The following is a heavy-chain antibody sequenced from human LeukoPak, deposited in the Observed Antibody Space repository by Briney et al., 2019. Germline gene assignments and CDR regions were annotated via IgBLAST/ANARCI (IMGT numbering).Heavy chain of an antibody. V-gene: IGHV3-49*04. CDR3: TRDRIVVVPAAIGYFDY. CDR2: IRSKAYGGTT. J-gene: IGHJ4*02. D-gene: IGHD2-2*02. CDR1: GFTFGDYA. Sequence: PGGSLRLSCTASGFTFGDYAMSWVRQAPGKGLEWVGFIRSKAYGGTTEYAASVKGRFTISRDDSKSIAYLQVNSLKTEDTAVYYCTRDRIVVVPAAIGYFDYWGQGTLVTVSS.